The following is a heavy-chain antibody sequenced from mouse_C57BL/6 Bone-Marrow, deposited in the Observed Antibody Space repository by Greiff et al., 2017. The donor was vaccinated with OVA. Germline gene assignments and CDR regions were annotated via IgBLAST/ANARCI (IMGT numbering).Heavy chain of an antibody. D-gene: IGHD1-1*01. J-gene: IGHJ4*01. CDR1: GYTFTSYW. V-gene: IGHV1-7*01. CDR3: ASYYGRSLYYYAMDY. Sequence: QVHVKQSGAELAKPGASVKLSCKASGYTFTSYWMHWVKQRPGQGLEWIGYINPSSGYTKYNQKFKDKATLTADKSSSTAYMQLSSLTYEDSAVYYCASYYGRSLYYYAMDYWGQGTSVTVSS. CDR2: INPSSGYT.